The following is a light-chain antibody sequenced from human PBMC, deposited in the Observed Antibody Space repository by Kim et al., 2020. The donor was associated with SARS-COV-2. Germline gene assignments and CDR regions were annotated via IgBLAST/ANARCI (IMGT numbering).Light chain of an antibody. CDR2: DNN. Sequence: QRVTLSCTGSSSNIGAGYGVKWYQQLPGTAPKLLIYDNNKRPSGVPDRFSGSKSGTSASLAITGLQAEDEADYYCQTYDSSLSGYVFGTGTKVTVL. CDR3: QTYDSSLSGYV. J-gene: IGLJ1*01. CDR1: SSNIGAGYG. V-gene: IGLV1-40*01.